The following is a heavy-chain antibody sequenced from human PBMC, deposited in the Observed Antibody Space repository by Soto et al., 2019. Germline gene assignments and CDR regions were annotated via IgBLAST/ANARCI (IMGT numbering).Heavy chain of an antibody. J-gene: IGHJ5*02. CDR1: GYTLTELS. CDR2: FDPEDGET. Sequence: VASVKVSGKVSGYTLTELSMHWVRQAPGKGLEWMGGFDPEDGETIYAQKFQGRVTMTEDTSTDTAYMELSSLRSEDTAVYYCATDRPGSGSYQTWGQGTLVTVSS. D-gene: IGHD3-10*01. V-gene: IGHV1-24*01. CDR3: ATDRPGSGSYQT.